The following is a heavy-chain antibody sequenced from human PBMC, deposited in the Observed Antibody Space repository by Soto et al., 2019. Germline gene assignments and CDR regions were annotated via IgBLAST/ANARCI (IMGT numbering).Heavy chain of an antibody. D-gene: IGHD6-6*01. Sequence: PSETLSLTCAVYGGSFSGYYWSWIRQPPGKGLEWIGEINHSGSTNYNPSLKSRVTISVDTSKNQFSLKLSSVTAADTAVYYCARDRAARLGRLDWFDPWGQGTLVTVSS. J-gene: IGHJ5*02. CDR2: INHSGST. CDR1: GGSFSGYY. CDR3: ARDRAARLGRLDWFDP. V-gene: IGHV4-34*01.